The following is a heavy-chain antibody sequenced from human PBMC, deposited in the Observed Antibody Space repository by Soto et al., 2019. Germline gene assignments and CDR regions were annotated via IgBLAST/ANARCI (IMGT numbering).Heavy chain of an antibody. CDR2: ISGSGGST. V-gene: IGHV3-23*01. CDR3: AKSYDSSGYYYVEAFDI. D-gene: IGHD3-22*01. Sequence: GGSLRLSCAASGFTFSSYAMSWVRQAPGKGLEWVSAISGSGGSTYYADSVKGRFTISRDNSKNTLYLQMNSLRAEDTAVYYCAKSYDSSGYYYVEAFDIWGQGTMVAASS. CDR1: GFTFSSYA. J-gene: IGHJ3*02.